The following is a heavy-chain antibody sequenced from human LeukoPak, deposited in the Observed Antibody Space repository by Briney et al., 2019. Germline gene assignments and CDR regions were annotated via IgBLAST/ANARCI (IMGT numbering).Heavy chain of an antibody. CDR1: GFTFSSYA. V-gene: IGHV3-30-3*01. J-gene: IGHJ4*02. CDR3: ARDAYVLLWFGELFRPDY. CDR2: ISYDGGNK. Sequence: PGRSLRLSCAASGFTFSSYAMHWVRQAPGKGLEWVAVISYDGGNKYYADSVKGRFTISRDNSKNTLYLQMNSLRAEDTAVYYCARDAYVLLWFGELFRPDYWGQGTLVTVSS. D-gene: IGHD3-10*01.